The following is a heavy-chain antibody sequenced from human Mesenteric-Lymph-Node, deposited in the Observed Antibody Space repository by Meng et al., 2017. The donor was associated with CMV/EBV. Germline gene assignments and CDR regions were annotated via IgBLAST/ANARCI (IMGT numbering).Heavy chain of an antibody. CDR1: GFTFSNYA. D-gene: IGHD3-10*01. J-gene: IGHJ4*02. V-gene: IGHV3-23*03. Sequence: GGSLRLSCSASGFTFSNYAMNWVRRAPGKGLEWVSLTYSDGSDTYYADSVKGRFTISRDNSNNRLYLQMTSLRVDDTAVYFCAKIPPGHLAFDYWGQGALVTVSS. CDR3: AKIPPGHLAFDY. CDR2: TYSDGSDT.